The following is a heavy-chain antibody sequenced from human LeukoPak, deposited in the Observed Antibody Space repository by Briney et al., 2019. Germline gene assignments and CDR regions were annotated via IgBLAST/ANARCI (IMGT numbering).Heavy chain of an antibody. D-gene: IGHD2-15*01. CDR1: GFILNDYG. J-gene: IGHJ3*02. Sequence: GGSLRPSCAASGFILNDYGMHWVRQAPGKGLEWVAVISYDGSNKYYADSVKGRFTISRDNSKNTLYLQMNSLRAEDTAVYYCAKWVVLGAFDIWGQGTMVTVSS. CDR3: AKWVVLGAFDI. V-gene: IGHV3-30*18. CDR2: ISYDGSNK.